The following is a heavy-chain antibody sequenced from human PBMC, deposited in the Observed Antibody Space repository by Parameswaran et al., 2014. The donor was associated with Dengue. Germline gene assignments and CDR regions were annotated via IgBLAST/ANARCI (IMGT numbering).Heavy chain of an antibody. CDR3: AKVYSSSWYFDY. CDR2: ISGSGGST. D-gene: IGHD6-13*01. Sequence: VRQMPGKGLEWVSAISGSGGSTYYADSVKGRLTISRDNSKNTLYLQMNSLRAEDTAVYYCAKVYSSSWYFDYWGQGTLVTVSS. J-gene: IGHJ4*02. V-gene: IGHV3-23*01.